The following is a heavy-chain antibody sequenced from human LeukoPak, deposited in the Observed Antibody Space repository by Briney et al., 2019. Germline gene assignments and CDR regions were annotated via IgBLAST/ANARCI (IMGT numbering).Heavy chain of an antibody. D-gene: IGHD2-21*02. CDR3: ARDRRNTTAIHVFYYYYGMDV. J-gene: IGHJ6*02. CDR2: ISPYNGNT. V-gene: IGHV1-18*01. Sequence: GASVKVSFKPSGYTFTSYGISWVRQAPGQGLEWMDWISPYNGNTNYAQKLQARVTMTTDTSISTAYMELRSLRSDDTAVYYCARDRRNTTAIHVFYYYYGMDVWGQGTTVTVSS. CDR1: GYTFTSYG.